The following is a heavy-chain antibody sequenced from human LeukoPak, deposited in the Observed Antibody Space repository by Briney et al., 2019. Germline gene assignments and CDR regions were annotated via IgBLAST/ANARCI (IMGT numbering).Heavy chain of an antibody. CDR2: ILPIFGTT. J-gene: IGHJ3*02. CDR1: GCTFKNYA. CDR3: GRVSCGGNCYSLIGTFDI. D-gene: IGHD2-15*01. V-gene: IGHV1-69*13. Sequence: SSVKVSCKASGCTFKNYAISWVRQAPGQGLEWMGGILPIFGTTNYAQKFQARVTITADESTSTAYMELSSLRSDDTAVYYCGRVSCGGNCYSLIGTFDIWGQGTMVTVSS.